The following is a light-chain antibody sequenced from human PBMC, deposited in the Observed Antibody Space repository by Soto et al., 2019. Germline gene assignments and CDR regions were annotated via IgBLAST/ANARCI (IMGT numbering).Light chain of an antibody. V-gene: IGLV1-47*01. Sequence: QSVLTQPPSASGTPGQRVTISCSGSSSNIGSNYLYWYQQLPGTAPKLVIYRNNQRPSGVPDRFSGSKSGTSASLAISGLRSGDEADYYCAAWDDSLSAWVFGGGTKLTVL. CDR3: AAWDDSLSAWV. CDR1: SSNIGSNY. J-gene: IGLJ3*02. CDR2: RNN.